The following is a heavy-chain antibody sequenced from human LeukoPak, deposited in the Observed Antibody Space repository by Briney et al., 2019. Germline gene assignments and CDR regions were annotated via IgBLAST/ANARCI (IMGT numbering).Heavy chain of an antibody. CDR3: AKSLSGSFAY. CDR2: IYSDGSST. Sequence: GGSLRLPCATSGFTFSNYWMHWVRQAPGQGPVWVSRIYSDGSSTTYADSVKGRFTISRDNTKNMLYLQMTGLRVEDTAVYYCAKSLSGSFAYWGQGALVTVSS. D-gene: IGHD3-10*01. V-gene: IGHV3-74*01. J-gene: IGHJ4*02. CDR1: GFTFSNYW.